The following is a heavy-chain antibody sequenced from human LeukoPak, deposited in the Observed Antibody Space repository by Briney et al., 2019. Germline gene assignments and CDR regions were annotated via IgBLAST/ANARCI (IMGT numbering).Heavy chain of an antibody. CDR1: GGSLSGYY. CDR3: AREEYNDSSGRIL. D-gene: IGHD3-22*01. J-gene: IGHJ4*02. V-gene: IGHV4-4*07. CDR2: IFTSGST. Sequence: SETLSLTCTVSGGSLSGYYWSWLRQPAGKGLEWIGRIFTSGSTHYNPSLRSRVTISLDKSKNQFSLKLTSVTAADTAVYFCAREEYNDSSGRILWGQGTLVTVSS.